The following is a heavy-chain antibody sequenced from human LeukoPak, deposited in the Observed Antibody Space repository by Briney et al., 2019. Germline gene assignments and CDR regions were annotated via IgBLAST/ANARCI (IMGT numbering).Heavy chain of an antibody. V-gene: IGHV3-11*01. CDR1: GFTFSDYY. J-gene: IGHJ3*01. Sequence: GGSLRLSCAASGFTFSDYYMTWIRQAPGKGLEWVSYISTSASTTSYADSVKGRFTISRDNAKNSLYLQMNSLRADDTAVYYCARDGHSGGWVAFDFWGQGTMVTVSS. CDR2: ISTSASTT. D-gene: IGHD6-19*01. CDR3: ARDGHSGGWVAFDF.